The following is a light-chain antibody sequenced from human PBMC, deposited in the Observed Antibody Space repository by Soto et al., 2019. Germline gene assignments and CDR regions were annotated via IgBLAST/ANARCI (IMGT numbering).Light chain of an antibody. Sequence: DIPMTQSPSSLSASVGDRISITCRASQSVSSYLNWKQQKPGKAPRLLIYAASHLQTGVPSRFRGTGSATHFTLTISSLQPEDFATYYCQQSYRAVTFGQGTRLE. CDR2: AAS. J-gene: IGKJ5*01. CDR3: QQSYRAVT. V-gene: IGKV1-39*01. CDR1: QSVSSY.